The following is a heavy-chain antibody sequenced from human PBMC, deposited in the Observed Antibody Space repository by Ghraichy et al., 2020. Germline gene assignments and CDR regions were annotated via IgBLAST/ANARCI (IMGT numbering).Heavy chain of an antibody. V-gene: IGHV4-59*01. CDR2: IYYSGST. CDR3: ARFQAADGAFDI. D-gene: IGHD6-13*01. CDR1: GGSISSYY. J-gene: IGHJ3*02. Sequence: SETLSLTCTVSGGSISSYYWSWIRQPPGKGLEWIGYIYYSGSTNYNPSLKSRVTISVDTSKNQFSLKLSSVTAADTAVYYCARFQAADGAFDIWGQGTMVTVSS.